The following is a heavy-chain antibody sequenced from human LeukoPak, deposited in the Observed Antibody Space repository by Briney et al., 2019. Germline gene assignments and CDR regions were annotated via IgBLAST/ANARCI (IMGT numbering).Heavy chain of an antibody. Sequence: ASVKVSCKVSGYTLTELSMHWVRQAPGKGLEWMGGFDPEDGETIYAQKFQGRVTMTEDTSTDTAYMELSSLGSEDTAVYYCATDKTVDTAMVDGENYFDYWGQGTLVTVSS. V-gene: IGHV1-24*01. CDR2: FDPEDGET. CDR3: ATDKTVDTAMVDGENYFDY. J-gene: IGHJ4*02. CDR1: GYTLTELS. D-gene: IGHD5-18*01.